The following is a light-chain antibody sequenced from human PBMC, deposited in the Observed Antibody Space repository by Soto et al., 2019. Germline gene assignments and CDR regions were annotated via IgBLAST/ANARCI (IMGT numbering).Light chain of an antibody. Sequence: GDRVTITCRASQSISRHLNWYQQKPGKAPKLLINIASSLQSGVPSRFSGSGSGTDFTLTISNVQPEDFATYYCQQTYSTPQPFGQGTRLEI. J-gene: IGKJ5*01. CDR1: QSISRH. CDR3: QQTYSTPQP. V-gene: IGKV1-39*01. CDR2: IAS.